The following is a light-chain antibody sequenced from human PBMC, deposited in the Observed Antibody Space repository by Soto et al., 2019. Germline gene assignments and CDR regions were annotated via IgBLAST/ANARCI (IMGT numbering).Light chain of an antibody. CDR1: QSVSSSY. CDR3: QQYGSPRT. V-gene: IGKV3-20*01. Sequence: EIVLTQSPGTLSLSPGERATLSCRASQSVSSSYLAWYQQKPGQAPRLLIYGASSRATGIPDRFSGSGSGTDFTLTISRLELEDLAVYYCQQYGSPRTFGQGTKV. CDR2: GAS. J-gene: IGKJ1*01.